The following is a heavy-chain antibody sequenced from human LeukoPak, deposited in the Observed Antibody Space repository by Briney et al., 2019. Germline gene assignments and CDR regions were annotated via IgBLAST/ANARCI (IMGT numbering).Heavy chain of an antibody. Sequence: SETLSLTCTVSGGSISSGSYYWGWIRQPPGKGLEWIGSINYYGKTYYNPSVKSRVTISVDTSKNQFSLMVRSVTAADTAVYYCGRSAGFVHFDHWGQGTLVTVTS. D-gene: IGHD3-16*01. V-gene: IGHV4-39*07. CDR1: GGSISSGSYY. J-gene: IGHJ4*02. CDR2: INYYGKT. CDR3: GRSAGFVHFDH.